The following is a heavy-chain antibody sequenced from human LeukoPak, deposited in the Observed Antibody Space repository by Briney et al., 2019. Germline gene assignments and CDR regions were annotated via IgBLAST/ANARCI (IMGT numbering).Heavy chain of an antibody. Sequence: ASVKVSRKASGYTFTSYYMHWVRQAPGQGLEWMGIINPSGGSTSYAQKFQGRVTMTRDTSTSTVYMELSSLRSEDTAVYYCARVHSLYYSSGAYDPWGQGTLVTVSS. D-gene: IGHD6-19*01. V-gene: IGHV1-46*01. CDR1: GYTFTSYY. J-gene: IGHJ5*02. CDR2: INPSGGST. CDR3: ARVHSLYYSSGAYDP.